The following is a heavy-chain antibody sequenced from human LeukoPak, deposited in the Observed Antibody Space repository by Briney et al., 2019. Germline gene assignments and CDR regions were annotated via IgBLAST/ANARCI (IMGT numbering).Heavy chain of an antibody. CDR2: YDPEEGGI. CDR3: AGDRGITITKDFDY. Sequence: GASVKVSCKASGYTFTSYGISWVRQAPGKGLEWMGGYDPEEGGIIYAQKFLDRVTMTEDTSTTTAYMEVSSLRSEDTAVYFCAGDRGITITKDFDYWGQGTVVTVSS. J-gene: IGHJ4*02. V-gene: IGHV1-24*01. D-gene: IGHD1-1*01. CDR1: GYTFTSYG.